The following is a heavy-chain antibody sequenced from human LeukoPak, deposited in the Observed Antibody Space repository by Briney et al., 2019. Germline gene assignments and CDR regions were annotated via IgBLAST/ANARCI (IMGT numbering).Heavy chain of an antibody. CDR1: GFTFSSYG. D-gene: IGHD6-19*01. J-gene: IGHJ4*02. CDR2: IWYVGSNK. Sequence: PGGSLRLSCAASGFTFSSYGMHWVRQAPGKGLEWVAVIWYVGSNKYYADSVKGRFTISRDNSKNTLYLQMNSLRAEDTAVHYCAKEIAQWLGYFDYWGQGTLVTVSS. V-gene: IGHV3-33*06. CDR3: AKEIAQWLGYFDY.